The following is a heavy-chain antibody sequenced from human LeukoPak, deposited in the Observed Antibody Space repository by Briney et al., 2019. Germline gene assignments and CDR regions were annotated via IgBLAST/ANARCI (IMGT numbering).Heavy chain of an antibody. Sequence: RASETLSLTCTVSGASISTNSYYWGWIRQPPGKGLEWIGSIYYSGSTYYNPSPKSRVTISVDTSKNQFSLKLSSVTAADTAVYYCARDQKLGVWGSYRPLDYWGQGTLVTVSS. CDR2: IYYSGST. CDR1: GASISTNSYY. J-gene: IGHJ4*02. CDR3: ARDQKLGVWGSYRPLDY. D-gene: IGHD3-16*02. V-gene: IGHV4-39*07.